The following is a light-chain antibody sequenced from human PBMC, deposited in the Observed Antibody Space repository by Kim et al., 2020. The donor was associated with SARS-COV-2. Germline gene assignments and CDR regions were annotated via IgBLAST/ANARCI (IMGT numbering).Light chain of an antibody. CDR3: AAWDDSLSGLWV. V-gene: IGLV1-47*01. CDR2: RNN. Sequence: ELTQPPSASGTPGQRVTISCSGSSSNIGSNYVYWYQQLPGMAPKLLIYRNNQRPSGVPDRFSGSKSGTSASLAISGLRSEDEADYYCAAWDDSLSGLWVFGGGTQLTVL. J-gene: IGLJ3*02. CDR1: SSNIGSNY.